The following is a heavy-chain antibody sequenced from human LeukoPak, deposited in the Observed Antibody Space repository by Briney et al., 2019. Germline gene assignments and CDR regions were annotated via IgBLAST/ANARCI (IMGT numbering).Heavy chain of an antibody. CDR3: AKTLWFGELLAGDAFDI. V-gene: IGHV3-23*01. CDR2: ISHSDDST. CDR1: GFTFSSCG. J-gene: IGHJ3*02. D-gene: IGHD3-10*01. Sequence: GGSLRLSCEASGFTFSSCGMTWVRQAPGKGLEWVSSISHSDDSTYYADSVKGRFTISRDNSKNTLYLQMNSLRAEDTAVYYCAKTLWFGELLAGDAFDIWGQGTMVTVSS.